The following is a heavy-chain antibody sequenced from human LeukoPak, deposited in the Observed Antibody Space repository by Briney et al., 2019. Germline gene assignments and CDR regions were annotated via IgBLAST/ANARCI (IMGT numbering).Heavy chain of an antibody. CDR2: ICYSGSN. J-gene: IGHJ5*02. D-gene: IGHD5-24*01. CDR3: ARRRAEGGNNGHDNWSDP. CDR1: GDSIRSYC. Sequence: TSETLSLTCTVSGDSIRSYCWSWIRQPPGKGLDWIGSICYSGSNNYNPSLKSRVTISIDTSKNQFSLKLSSVTAADTAVYYCARRRAEGGNNGHDNWSDPWGQGSLVTVSS. V-gene: IGHV4-59*08.